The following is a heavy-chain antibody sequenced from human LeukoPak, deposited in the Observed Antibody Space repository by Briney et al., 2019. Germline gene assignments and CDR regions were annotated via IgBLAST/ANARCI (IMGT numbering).Heavy chain of an antibody. D-gene: IGHD2-8*01. Sequence: GGSLRLSCAASGFTVSNNYMTWVRQAPGKGLEWVSLIYSGGSTYYADSVKGRFTISRDNSKNTVYLQMNSLRAEDTDVYYCASWPVSPGGYWGQGTLVTVSS. V-gene: IGHV3-66*01. J-gene: IGHJ4*02. CDR3: ASWPVSPGGY. CDR2: IYSGGST. CDR1: GFTVSNNY.